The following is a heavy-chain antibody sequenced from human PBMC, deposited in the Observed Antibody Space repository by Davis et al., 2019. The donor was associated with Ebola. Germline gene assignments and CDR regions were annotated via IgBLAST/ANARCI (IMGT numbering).Heavy chain of an antibody. CDR1: GYTFTSYG. CDR3: ARGGVAYSDLDY. D-gene: IGHD2-21*01. CDR2: ISAYNGNT. V-gene: IGHV1-18*04. Sequence: AASVKVSCKASGYTFTSYGISWVRQAPGQGLEWMGWISAYNGNTGYAQKFQGRVTMTRENSMSTAYMELSSLRSEDTAVYFCARGGVAYSDLDYWGQGTLVAVSS. J-gene: IGHJ4*02.